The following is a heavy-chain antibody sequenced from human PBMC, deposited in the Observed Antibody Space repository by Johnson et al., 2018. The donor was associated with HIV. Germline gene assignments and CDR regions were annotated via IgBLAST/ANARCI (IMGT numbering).Heavy chain of an antibody. J-gene: IGHJ3*02. Sequence: EVQLVESGGGLVQPGGSLRLSCAASGFTFSSYWMSWVRQTPGKGLEWVANIKQDGSEKYYVDSVKGRFTISRDNAKNSLYLQMNSLSAEDTAVYYCARENQGYSYRAFDIWGQGTMVTVSS. CDR1: GFTFSSYW. CDR2: IKQDGSEK. V-gene: IGHV3-7*01. D-gene: IGHD5-18*01. CDR3: ARENQGYSYRAFDI.